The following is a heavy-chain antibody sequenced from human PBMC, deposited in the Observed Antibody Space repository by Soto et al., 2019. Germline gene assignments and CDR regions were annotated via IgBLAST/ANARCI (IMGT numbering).Heavy chain of an antibody. J-gene: IGHJ4*02. Sequence: QVQLVESGGGVVQPGRSLRLSCAASGFTFSSYGMHWVRQAPGKGLEWVAVIWYDGSNNYYADSVKGRFTISRDNSKNTRYLQMNSLRAEDTAVYYCARSPNRKFDYGAYYCGQGTLVTVSS. D-gene: IGHD4-17*01. V-gene: IGHV3-33*01. CDR2: IWYDGSNN. CDR1: GFTFSSYG. CDR3: ARSPNRKFDYGAYY.